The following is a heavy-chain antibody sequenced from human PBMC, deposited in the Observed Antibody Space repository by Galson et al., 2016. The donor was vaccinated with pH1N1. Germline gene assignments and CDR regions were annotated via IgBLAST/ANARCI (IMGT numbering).Heavy chain of an antibody. Sequence: SLRLSCAASGFTFSTYGMNWVRQAPGKGLEWVSSISGSFSSGNRYYADSVKGRFTISRDNAKNTVYLQMNSLGADDTAVYYCAKDLPTTWDFDSWGRGTLVIVSS. CDR1: GFTFSTYG. D-gene: IGHD1-14*01. J-gene: IGHJ4*02. CDR2: ISGSFSSGNR. V-gene: IGHV3-23*01. CDR3: AKDLPTTWDFDS.